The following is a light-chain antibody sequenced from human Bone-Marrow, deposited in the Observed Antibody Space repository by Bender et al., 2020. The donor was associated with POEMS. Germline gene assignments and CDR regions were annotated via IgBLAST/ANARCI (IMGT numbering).Light chain of an antibody. CDR2: NNS. CDR3: ATWDDSLNGWV. Sequence: QSVLNQPPSASGTPGQRVTISCSGSSSKFGSYPVNWYQQLPGAAPKLVIFNNSQRPSGVPDRLSGSNSCTSASLAIRWLLSDDEADFYCATWDDSLNGWVFGGGTKLTVL. V-gene: IGLV1-44*01. J-gene: IGLJ3*02. CDR1: SSKFGSYP.